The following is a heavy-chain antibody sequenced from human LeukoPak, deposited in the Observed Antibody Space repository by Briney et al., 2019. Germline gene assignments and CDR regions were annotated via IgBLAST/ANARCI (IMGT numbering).Heavy chain of an antibody. V-gene: IGHV3-7*03. D-gene: IGHD6-25*01. Sequence: GGSLRLSCAASGFTFTKYWMTWVRQAPGKGLEWVANIKQDGSEKFYVDSVKGRFTVSRDNAKNSLYLQMNSLRSENTALYYCAKGAAAGIRGYFDYWGQGILVTVSS. CDR2: IKQDGSEK. CDR3: AKGAAAGIRGYFDY. CDR1: GFTFTKYW. J-gene: IGHJ4*02.